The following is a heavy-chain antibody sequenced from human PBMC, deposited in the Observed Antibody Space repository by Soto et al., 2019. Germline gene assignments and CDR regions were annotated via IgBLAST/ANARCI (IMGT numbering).Heavy chain of an antibody. J-gene: IGHJ4*02. V-gene: IGHV3-23*01. Sequence: PGGSLRLSCPASGITFSSYAMSRARQPSGKWMERVSAISGSGGRTYYADSGKGRFNISRDDSKNTLYLQMNSLRAEDTAVYYCAKGGPYIVATTFDYWGQGTLVTVSS. CDR1: GITFSSYA. CDR3: AKGGPYIVATTFDY. CDR2: ISGSGGRT. D-gene: IGHD5-12*01.